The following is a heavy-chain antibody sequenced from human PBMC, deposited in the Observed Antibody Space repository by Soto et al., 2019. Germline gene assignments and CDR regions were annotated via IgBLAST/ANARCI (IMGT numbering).Heavy chain of an antibody. J-gene: IGHJ4*02. CDR2: IYHSGST. Sequence: SETLSLTCAVSGYSISTGFNWAWIRQPPGKGLEWIGSIYHSGSTYYNLSLKSRVTISSDASKNQISLKLSSVTAADTALYYCARHPRPPDYSFDYWGQGALVTVSS. CDR3: ARHPRPPDYSFDY. CDR1: GYSISTGFN. D-gene: IGHD4-4*01. V-gene: IGHV4-38-2*01.